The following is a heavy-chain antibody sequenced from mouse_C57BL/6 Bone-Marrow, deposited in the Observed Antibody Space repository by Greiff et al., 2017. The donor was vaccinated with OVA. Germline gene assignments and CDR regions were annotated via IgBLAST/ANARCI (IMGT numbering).Heavy chain of an antibody. V-gene: IGHV1-76*01. CDR2: IYPGSGNT. CDR3: AAGSWYFDY. D-gene: IGHD1-1*01. J-gene: IGHJ2*01. Sequence: QVQLQQSGAGLVRPGASVKLSCKASGYTFTDYYINWVKQRPGQGLEWIARIYPGSGNTYYNEKFKGKATLTAEKSSSTAYMQLSSLTSEDSAVYFCAAGSWYFDYWGQGTTLTVSS. CDR1: GYTFTDYY.